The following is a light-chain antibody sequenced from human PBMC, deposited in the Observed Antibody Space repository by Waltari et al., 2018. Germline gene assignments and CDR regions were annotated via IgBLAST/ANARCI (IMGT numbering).Light chain of an antibody. J-gene: IGLJ3*02. V-gene: IGLV2-14*03. Sequence: QSALTQPASVSGSPGQSVSISCTGTSRDGGDSNSVSWFQDRPGQGPKVIIYDVSDRPSGVPARFSGSKSGNTASLAISGLQAEDEADYYCSSESSDKVVLFGGGTKVTVL. CDR1: SRDGGDSNS. CDR3: SSESSDKVVL. CDR2: DVS.